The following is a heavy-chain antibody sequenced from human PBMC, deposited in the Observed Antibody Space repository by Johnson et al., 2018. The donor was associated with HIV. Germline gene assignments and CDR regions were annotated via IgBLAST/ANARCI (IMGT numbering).Heavy chain of an antibody. Sequence: EVQLVESGGGLVQPGGSLRLSCAASGFTFSSYWMTWVRQAPGKGLEWVANIKQDGSEKYYVDSVKGRFTISRDNPKNSLYLQMNSLRAEDTAVYYCARENWGQRMNAFDIWGQGTMVTVSS. D-gene: IGHD7-27*01. CDR2: IKQDGSEK. CDR1: GFTFSSYW. V-gene: IGHV3-7*01. CDR3: ARENWGQRMNAFDI. J-gene: IGHJ3*02.